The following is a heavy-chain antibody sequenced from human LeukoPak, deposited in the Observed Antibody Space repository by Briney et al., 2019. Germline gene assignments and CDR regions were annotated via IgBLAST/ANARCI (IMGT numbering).Heavy chain of an antibody. CDR3: ARLDTQWEPFSRVADY. CDR2: INPNSGGT. V-gene: IGHV1-2*02. Sequence: ASVKVSCKASGYTFTGYYMHWVRQAPGQGLEWMGWINPNSGGTNYAQKFQDRVTMTRDTSIGTAYMELSRLRSDDTAVYYCARLDTQWEPFSRVADYWGQGTLVTVSS. CDR1: GYTFTGYY. D-gene: IGHD1-26*01. J-gene: IGHJ4*02.